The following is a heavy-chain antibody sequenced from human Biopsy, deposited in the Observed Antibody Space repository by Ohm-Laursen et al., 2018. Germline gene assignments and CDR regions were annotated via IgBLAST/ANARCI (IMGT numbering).Heavy chain of an antibody. CDR2: IYYSGNT. V-gene: IGHV4-39*01. D-gene: IGHD3-3*01. CDR1: GGSISDSTYH. J-gene: IGHJ4*02. Sequence: TPSLTCIVSGGSISDSTYHWGWIRQSPGKGLEWIGNIYYSGNTDYSPSLKSRVTISVDTSNNQFSLKLRSVTAADTAVYYCARQVDFWSGYVDYWGQGTLVAVSS. CDR3: ARQVDFWSGYVDY.